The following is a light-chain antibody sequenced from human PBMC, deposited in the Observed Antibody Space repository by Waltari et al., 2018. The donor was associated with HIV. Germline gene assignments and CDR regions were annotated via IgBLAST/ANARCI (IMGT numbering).Light chain of an antibody. CDR1: SSNIGSNY. J-gene: IGLJ2*01. CDR3: SSYLDSATVL. Sequence: QSVLTQPPSASGTPGQRVTISCSGSSSNIGSNYVYWYQQLPGTAPKLLIYMNNQRPSGVPDRFSGSKSGTSASLAISGLQADDEADYYCSSYLDSATVLFGGGTKLTVL. V-gene: IGLV1-47*01. CDR2: MNN.